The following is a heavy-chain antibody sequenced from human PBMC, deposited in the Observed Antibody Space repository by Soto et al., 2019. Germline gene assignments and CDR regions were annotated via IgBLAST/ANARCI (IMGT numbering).Heavy chain of an antibody. J-gene: IGHJ6*03. Sequence: PSETLSLTCAVYGGSFSGYYWSWIRQPPGKGLEWIGEINHSGSTNYNPSLKSRVTISVDTSKNQFSLKLSSVTAADTAVYYCARGGVGMRYYYYYMDVWGKGTTVTVS. V-gene: IGHV4-34*01. CDR2: INHSGST. CDR1: GGSFSGYY. CDR3: ARGGVGMRYYYYYMDV. D-gene: IGHD2-21*01.